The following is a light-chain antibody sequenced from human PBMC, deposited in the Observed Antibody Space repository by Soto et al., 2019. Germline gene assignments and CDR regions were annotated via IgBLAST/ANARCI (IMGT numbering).Light chain of an antibody. J-gene: IGLJ2*01. CDR3: SSYTAISTVV. V-gene: IGLV2-14*01. CDR1: SSDVGAYNY. CDR2: EVS. Sequence: QSALTQPASVSGSPGQSITISCTGTSSDVGAYNYVSWYQHYPGKAPKLMIYEVSNRPSGVSNRFSGSKSGNTASLTISGLQAEDEADYYCSSYTAISTVVFGGGTKLTVL.